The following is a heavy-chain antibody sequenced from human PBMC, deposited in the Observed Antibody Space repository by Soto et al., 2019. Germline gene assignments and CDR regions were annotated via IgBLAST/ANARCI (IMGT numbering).Heavy chain of an antibody. CDR3: AKDPRHSVWFGELALCYFDY. V-gene: IGHV3-23*04. J-gene: IGHJ4*02. CDR2: ISGSGGST. D-gene: IGHD3-10*01. CDR1: GFTVSSNY. Sequence: EVQLVESGGGLIQPGGSLRLSCAASGFTVSSNYMSWVRQAPGKGLEWVSAISGSGGSTYYADSVKGRFTISRDNSKNTLYLQMNSLRAEDTAVYYCAKDPRHSVWFGELALCYFDYWGQGTLVTVSS.